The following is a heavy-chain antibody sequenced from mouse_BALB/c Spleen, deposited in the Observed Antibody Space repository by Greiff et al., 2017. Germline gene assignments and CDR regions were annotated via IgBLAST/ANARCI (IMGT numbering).Heavy chain of an antibody. V-gene: IGHV3-6*02. D-gene: IGHD2-4*01. CDR1: GYSITSGYY. Sequence: EVKLQESGPGLVKPSQSLSLTCSVTGYSITSGYYWNWIRQFPGNKLEWMGYISYDGSNNYNPSLKNRISITRDTSKNQFFLKLNSVTTEDTATYYCASMITPYYYAMDYWGQGTSVTVSS. CDR2: ISYDGSN. CDR3: ASMITPYYYAMDY. J-gene: IGHJ4*01.